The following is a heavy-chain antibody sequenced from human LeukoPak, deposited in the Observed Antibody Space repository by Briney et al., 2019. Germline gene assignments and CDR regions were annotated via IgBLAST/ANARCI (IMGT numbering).Heavy chain of an antibody. CDR1: GFTFKFYS. CDR2: ISTNTTTI. D-gene: IGHD7-27*01. V-gene: IGHV3-48*01. Sequence: GGSLRLSCAASGFTFKFYSMNWVRQAPGKGLEWVSYISTNTTTIYYADSVKGRFTISRDNAKNSLYLQMNSLRVEDTAVYYCVRVGTSFDIWGQGTMVTVSS. CDR3: VRVGTSFDI. J-gene: IGHJ3*02.